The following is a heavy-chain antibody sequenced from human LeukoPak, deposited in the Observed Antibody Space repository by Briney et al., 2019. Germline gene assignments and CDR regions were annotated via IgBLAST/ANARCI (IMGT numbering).Heavy chain of an antibody. CDR1: GFTVSSNY. J-gene: IGHJ4*02. Sequence: PGGSLRLSCAASGFTVSSNYMSWVRQAPGKGLEWVSVIYSGGSTYYADSVKGRFTISRDNPKNTLYLQMNSLRAEDTAVYYCARYYSNDMFDYWGQGTLVTVSS. D-gene: IGHD4-11*01. CDR3: ARYYSNDMFDY. V-gene: IGHV3-66*02. CDR2: IYSGGST.